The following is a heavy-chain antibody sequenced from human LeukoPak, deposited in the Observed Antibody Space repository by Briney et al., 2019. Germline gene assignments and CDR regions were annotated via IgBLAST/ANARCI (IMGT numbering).Heavy chain of an antibody. J-gene: IGHJ3*02. CDR1: GYTFTGYY. CDR3: ASMPVALDI. CDR2: INPNSGGT. V-gene: IGHV1-2*02. Sequence: ASVKLSCKASGYTFTGYYMHWVRQAPGQGLEWMGWINPNSGGTNYAQSFQGRFTMTRDTSISTVYMEMNSLTSDDTAIYYCASMPVALDIWGQGTRVTVSS. D-gene: IGHD2-2*01.